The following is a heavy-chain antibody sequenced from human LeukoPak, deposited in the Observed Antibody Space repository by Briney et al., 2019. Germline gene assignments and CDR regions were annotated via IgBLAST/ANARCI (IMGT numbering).Heavy chain of an antibody. CDR2: SNPSGDST. CDR1: GFTFTNYY. CDR3: ARWTTTFLDY. D-gene: IGHD1-1*01. V-gene: IGHV1-46*01. J-gene: IGHJ4*02. Sequence: ASVKVSCKASGFTFTNYYIHWVRQAPGHGLEWMGISNPSGDSTNYAQKFQGRVTMTRDTSTSTVYMDLSSLRSEDTAVYYCARWTTTFLDYWGQGTLVTVSS.